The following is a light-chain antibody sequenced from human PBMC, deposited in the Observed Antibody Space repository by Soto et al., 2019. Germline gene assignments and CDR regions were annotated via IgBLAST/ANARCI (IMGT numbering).Light chain of an antibody. Sequence: QSVLTQPASVSGSPGQSITISCTGTSSDVGAYNYVSWYQHHPGEAPKLMIYDVNNQPSGVSKRFSGSKSGNTASLSISGLQTEDEADYYCSYYASISTILFGGGTKLTVL. CDR2: DVN. V-gene: IGLV2-14*03. CDR3: SYYASISTIL. J-gene: IGLJ2*01. CDR1: SSDVGAYNY.